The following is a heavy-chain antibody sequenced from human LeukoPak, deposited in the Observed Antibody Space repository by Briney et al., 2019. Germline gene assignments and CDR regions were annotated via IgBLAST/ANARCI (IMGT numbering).Heavy chain of an antibody. CDR3: ASTDYYDSSGYYGFDY. CDR2: IYYSGST. Sequence: SETLSLTCTVSGGSISSYYWSWIRQPPGKGLEWIGYIYYSGSTNYNPSLKSRVTISVDTSKNQFSLKLSSATAADTAVYYCASTDYYDSSGYYGFDYWGQGTLVTVSS. CDR1: GGSISSYY. D-gene: IGHD3-22*01. V-gene: IGHV4-59*08. J-gene: IGHJ4*02.